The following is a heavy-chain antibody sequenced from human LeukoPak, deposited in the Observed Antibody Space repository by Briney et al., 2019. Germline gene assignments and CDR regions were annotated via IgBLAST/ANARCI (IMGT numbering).Heavy chain of an antibody. J-gene: IGHJ4*02. CDR2: IGTAGDT. CDR3: VGNYYDSSGLDY. CDR1: GFTFSSYD. Sequence: GGSLRLSCAASGFTFSSYDMHWVRQATGKGLEWVSAIGTAGDTYYPGSVKGRFTISRENAKNSLYLQMNSLRAEDTAIYYCVGNYYDSSGLDYWGRGTLVTVSS. V-gene: IGHV3-13*01. D-gene: IGHD3-22*01.